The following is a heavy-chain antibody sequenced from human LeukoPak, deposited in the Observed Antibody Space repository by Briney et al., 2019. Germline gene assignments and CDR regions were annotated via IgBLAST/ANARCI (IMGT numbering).Heavy chain of an antibody. J-gene: IGHJ5*02. D-gene: IGHD2-2*01. V-gene: IGHV4-34*01. CDR3: TRTRPVHKGRFDP. Sequence: SETLSLTCAVSGGSLSGYYWTWIRQSSGKGLEWIGEIYENGRIDYNPTLKSQVTISIDTSKNQFSLKVNSVTAADTGVYYCTRTRPVHKGRFDPWGQGTLVTVSS. CDR1: GGSLSGYY. CDR2: IYENGRI.